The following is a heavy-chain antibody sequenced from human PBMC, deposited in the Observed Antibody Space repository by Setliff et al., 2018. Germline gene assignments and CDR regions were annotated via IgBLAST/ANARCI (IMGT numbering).Heavy chain of an antibody. D-gene: IGHD1-1*01. V-gene: IGHV3-23*01. CDR1: GFTFRNYA. Sequence: GGSLRLSCAASGFTFRNYAMVWVRQAPGKGLEWVAGVIQGGSEVYADSVKGRSTISRDNSRNTFFLQMNNLRAEDTATYYCAKDRVNDGYWDFDSWGQGIVVTVSS. CDR2: VIQGGSE. J-gene: IGHJ4*02. CDR3: AKDRVNDGYWDFDS.